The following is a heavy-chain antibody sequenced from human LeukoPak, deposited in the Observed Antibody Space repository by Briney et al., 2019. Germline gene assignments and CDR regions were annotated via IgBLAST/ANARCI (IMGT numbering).Heavy chain of an antibody. J-gene: IGHJ4*02. Sequence: GGSLRLSCAASGFTFSSYEMNWVRQAPGKGLEWVSGISWNSGTIVYADSVKGRFTISRDNAKNSLYLQMNSLRAEDTALYYCAKDDLVGGQGTLVTVSS. D-gene: IGHD2-15*01. V-gene: IGHV3-9*01. CDR1: GFTFSSYE. CDR2: ISWNSGTI. CDR3: AKDDLV.